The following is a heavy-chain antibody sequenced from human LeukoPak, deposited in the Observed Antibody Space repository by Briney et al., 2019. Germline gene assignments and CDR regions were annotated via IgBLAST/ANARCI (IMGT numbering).Heavy chain of an antibody. CDR1: GGSISSYY. J-gene: IGHJ4*02. V-gene: IGHV4-59*08. CDR3: ARHDVTMVRGVAYFDY. D-gene: IGHD3-10*01. CDR2: IYYSGST. Sequence: SETLSLTCTVSGGSISSYYWSWIRKPPGKGLEWIGYIYYSGSTNYNPSLKSRVTISVDTSKNQFSLKLSYVTAADTAVYYCARHDVTMVRGVAYFDYWGQGTLVTVSS.